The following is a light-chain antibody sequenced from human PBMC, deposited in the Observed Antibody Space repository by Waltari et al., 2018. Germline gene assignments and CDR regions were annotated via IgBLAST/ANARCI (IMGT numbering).Light chain of an antibody. CDR2: FTD. J-gene: IGLJ3*02. Sequence: QSVLTQPPSASGPPGQRVTLTCSAAPSNIGSNSVHCFQQLPGTAPRLFVYFTDQRPSGVPGRFSGSKSGTSASLAISGLQSGDEADYYCASWDASLNGWVFGGGTKLTVL. CDR1: PSNIGSNS. V-gene: IGLV1-44*01. CDR3: ASWDASLNGWV.